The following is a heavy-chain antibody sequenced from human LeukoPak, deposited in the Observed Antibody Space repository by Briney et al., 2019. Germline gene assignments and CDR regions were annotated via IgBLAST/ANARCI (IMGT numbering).Heavy chain of an antibody. CDR3: ARDRGDGYNSGYFEY. CDR1: GYTFTGYY. CDR2: INPNSGGT. V-gene: IGHV1-2*02. Sequence: ASVKVSCKASGYTFTGYYMHWVRQAPGQGLEWMGWINPNSGGTNYAQKFQGRVTMTRDTSISTAYMELSSVTAADTAVYYCARDRGDGYNSGYFEYWGQGTLVTVSS. D-gene: IGHD5-24*01. J-gene: IGHJ4*02.